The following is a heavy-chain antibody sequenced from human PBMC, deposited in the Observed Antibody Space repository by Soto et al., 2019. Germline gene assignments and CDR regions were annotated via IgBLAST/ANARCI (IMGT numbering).Heavy chain of an antibody. J-gene: IGHJ3*02. D-gene: IGHD6-13*01. CDR2: ISYDGSNK. V-gene: IGHV3-30-3*01. CDR1: GFTFSSYA. Sequence: PGGSLRLSCAASGFTFSSYAMHWVRQAPGKGLEWVAVISYDGSNKYYADSVKGRFTISRDNSKNTLYLQMNSLRAEDTAVYYCARGSLVRDAFDIWGQGTMVTV. CDR3: ARGSLVRDAFDI.